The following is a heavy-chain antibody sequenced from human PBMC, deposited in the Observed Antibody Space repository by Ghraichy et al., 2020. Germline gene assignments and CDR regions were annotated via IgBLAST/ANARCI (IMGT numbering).Heavy chain of an antibody. V-gene: IGHV3-43*01. CDR3: AKDAGGLWEGRRGDYGMDV. Sequence: GALRLSCAASGFTFDDYTMHWVRQAPGKGLEWVSLISWDGGSTYYADSVKGRFTISRDNSKNSLYLQMNSLRTEDTALYYCAKDAGGLWEGRRGDYGMDVWGQGTTVTVSS. J-gene: IGHJ6*02. CDR1: GFTFDDYT. D-gene: IGHD2-8*02. CDR2: ISWDGGST.